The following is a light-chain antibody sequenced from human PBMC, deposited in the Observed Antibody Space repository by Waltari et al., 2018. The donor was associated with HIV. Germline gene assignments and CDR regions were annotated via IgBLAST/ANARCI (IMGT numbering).Light chain of an antibody. V-gene: IGKV1-39*01. CDR2: TAS. J-gene: IGKJ4*01. CDR3: QQSYSTPLT. Sequence: DIQMTQSPSSLSASVGDRVTVSCRANQNISSYLIWYQQRPGKAPRLLIYTASTLQRGVPSRFSGSGSGTDFTLSITSLQPEDFATYYCQQSYSTPLTVGGGTRVEIK. CDR1: QNISSY.